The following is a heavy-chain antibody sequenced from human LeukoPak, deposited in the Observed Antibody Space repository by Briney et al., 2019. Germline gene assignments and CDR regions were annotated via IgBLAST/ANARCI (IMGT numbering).Heavy chain of an antibody. CDR1: GYSFTSYW. D-gene: IGHD5-18*01. CDR3: ARQGDRDLGDSYGIDY. J-gene: IGHJ4*02. CDR2: IYPGDSDT. V-gene: IGHV5-51*01. Sequence: GESLEISCKGSGYSFTSYWIGWVRQMPGKGLEWMGIIYPGDSDTRYSPSFQGQVTISADKSISTAYLQWSSLKASDTAMYYCARQGDRDLGDSYGIDYWGQGTLVTVSS.